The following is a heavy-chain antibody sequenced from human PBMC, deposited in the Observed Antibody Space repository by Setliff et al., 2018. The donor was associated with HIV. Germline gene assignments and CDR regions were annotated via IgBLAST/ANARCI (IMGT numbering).Heavy chain of an antibody. CDR1: GGTFSSYA. V-gene: IGHV1-69*05. CDR2: IIPMFGTR. D-gene: IGHD3-10*01. CDR3: ARDWAEDYYGSGSFQY. J-gene: IGHJ1*01. Sequence: SVKVSCKASGGTFSSYAINWVRQAPGQGLEWMGGIIPMFGTRNYAQKFQGRVTMTRDTSISTAYIELSRLRSDDTAVYYCARDWAEDYYGSGSFQYWGQGTLVTVSS.